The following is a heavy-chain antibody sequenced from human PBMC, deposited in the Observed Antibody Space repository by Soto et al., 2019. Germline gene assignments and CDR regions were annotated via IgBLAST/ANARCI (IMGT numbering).Heavy chain of an antibody. V-gene: IGHV4-34*01. D-gene: IGHD3-3*01. CDR1: GGSVNGYY. CDR2: INHTGGT. Sequence: SETLSLTCAVYGGSVNGYYWNWIRQPPGKGLEWIGEINHTGGTHYNPSLKSRVTISVDTSKNQFSLRLSSVTAADTAIYYCATRITVFGLLIPPFDPWGQGTQVTVSS. J-gene: IGHJ5*02. CDR3: ATRITVFGLLIPPFDP.